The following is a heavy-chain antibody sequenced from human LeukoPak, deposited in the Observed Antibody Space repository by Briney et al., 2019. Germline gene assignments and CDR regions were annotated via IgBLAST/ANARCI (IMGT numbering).Heavy chain of an antibody. J-gene: IGHJ5*02. V-gene: IGHV4-34*01. CDR3: ASLGGVRDNWFDP. D-gene: IGHD3-16*01. Sequence: PSETLSLTCAVYGGSFSGYYWSWIRQPPGKGLEWIGETNHSGSTNYNPSLKSRVTISVDTSKNQFSLKLSSVTAADTAVYYCASLGGVRDNWFDPWGQGTLVTVSS. CDR1: GGSFSGYY. CDR2: TNHSGST.